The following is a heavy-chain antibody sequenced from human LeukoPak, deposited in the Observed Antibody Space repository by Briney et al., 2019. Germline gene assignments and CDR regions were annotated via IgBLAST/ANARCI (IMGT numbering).Heavy chain of an antibody. CDR1: GASITSKAYF. Sequence: PSETLSLTCTVSGASITSKAYFWGWIRRPPGKGLEWVGTLSYDGSAYYNTSLRSRVTISVDTSRSPFSLKVTSVTAADTAVYFCARGLVDYELPKGYIDYWGRGTLVTVSS. J-gene: IGHJ4*02. CDR3: ARGLVDYELPKGYIDY. CDR2: LSYDGSA. D-gene: IGHD3-22*01. V-gene: IGHV4-39*07.